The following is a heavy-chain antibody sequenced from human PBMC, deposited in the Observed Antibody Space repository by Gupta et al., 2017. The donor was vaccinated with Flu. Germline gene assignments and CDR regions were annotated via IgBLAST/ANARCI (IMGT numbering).Heavy chain of an antibody. CDR1: VLPFNNYA. J-gene: IGHJ4*02. D-gene: IGHD3-22*01. CDR3: AKGGPMSPFDY. Sequence: EVRLLESGGGVLQRGGSLRLSCAVSVLPFNNYAMTWVRQAPGKGLEWVSTISGADGGYTVYADSVKGRFTNYRDNSKNTLHLDMKSLRAEDTAVYYGAKGGPMSPFDYWGQGTLVTVSS. V-gene: IGHV3-23*01. CDR2: ISGADGGYT.